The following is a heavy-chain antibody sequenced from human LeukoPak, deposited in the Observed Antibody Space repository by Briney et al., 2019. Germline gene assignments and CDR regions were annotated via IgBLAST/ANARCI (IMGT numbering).Heavy chain of an antibody. J-gene: IGHJ4*02. D-gene: IGHD5-24*01. CDR3: ARGERWLQLRSHFDY. CDR1: GGTFSSYA. CDR2: IIPIFGTA. V-gene: IGHV1-69*13. Sequence: SVNVSCKASGGTFSSYAISWVRQAPGQGLEWMGGIIPIFGTANYAQKFQGRVTITADESTSTAYMELSSLRSEDTAVYYCARGERWLQLRSHFDYWGQGTLVTVSS.